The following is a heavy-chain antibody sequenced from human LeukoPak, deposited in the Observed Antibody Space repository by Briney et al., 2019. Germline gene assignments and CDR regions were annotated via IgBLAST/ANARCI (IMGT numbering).Heavy chain of an antibody. V-gene: IGHV4-59*01. CDR2: IYYSGNT. J-gene: IGHJ4*02. D-gene: IGHD2-8*01. CDR3: ARKPFIVPRGVYFDY. Sequence: PSETLSLTCTVAGGSISSYYFSWVRQPPGKGLQWIGYIYYSGNTNYNPSLKSGYTISVDTTSNQFSRKRTACIATDTAVYYCARKPFIVPRGVYFDYRGPGTLVTVSS. CDR1: GGSISSYY.